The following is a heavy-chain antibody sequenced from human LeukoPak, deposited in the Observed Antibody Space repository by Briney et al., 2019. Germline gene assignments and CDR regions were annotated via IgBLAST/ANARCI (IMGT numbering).Heavy chain of an antibody. D-gene: IGHD3-22*01. Sequence: SETLSLTCAVYGGSFSGYYWSWIRQPPGKGLEWIGEINHSGSTNYNPSLKSRVTISVDTSKNQFSLKLSSVTAADTAVYYCARLDSSGYYYYWGQGTLVTVSS. V-gene: IGHV4-34*01. J-gene: IGHJ4*02. CDR2: INHSGST. CDR3: ARLDSSGYYYY. CDR1: GGSFSGYY.